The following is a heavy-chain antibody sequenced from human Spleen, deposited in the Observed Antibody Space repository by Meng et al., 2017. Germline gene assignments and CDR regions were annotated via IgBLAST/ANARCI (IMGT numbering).Heavy chain of an antibody. J-gene: IGHJ4*02. V-gene: IGHV1-18*01. CDR2: ISAYNGNT. Sequence: ASVKVSCKASGYTFTSYGINWVRQAPGQGLEWMGWISAYNGNTNYAQKLQGRVTMTTDTSTSTAYMELRSLRSDDTAVYYCARDPVDGKRYSSGYNFDYWGQGTLVTVSS. CDR3: ARDPVDGKRYSSGYNFDY. D-gene: IGHD6-19*01. CDR1: GYTFTSYG.